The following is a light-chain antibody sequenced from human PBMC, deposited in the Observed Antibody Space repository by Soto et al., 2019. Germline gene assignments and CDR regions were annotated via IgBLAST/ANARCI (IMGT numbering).Light chain of an antibody. CDR3: QQFYRYPWT. CDR1: QSVDTC. Sequence: DIQMTQSPSTLSASVGDRVTITCRASQSVDTCLAWYQQKPGKAPHLLIYKASSLETGVPSSFSGSGSMTESTLTISSLQPDDFATYYCQQFYRYPWTFGQGTKVEIK. V-gene: IGKV1-5*03. J-gene: IGKJ1*01. CDR2: KAS.